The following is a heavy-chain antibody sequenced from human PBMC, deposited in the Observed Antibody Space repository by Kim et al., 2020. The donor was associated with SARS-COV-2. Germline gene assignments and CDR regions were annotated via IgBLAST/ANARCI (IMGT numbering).Heavy chain of an antibody. CDR3: ARARTNYGSGSYCFDY. CDR1: GFTFSSYA. V-gene: IGHV3-30*04. D-gene: IGHD3-10*01. J-gene: IGHJ4*02. CDR2: ISYDGSNK. Sequence: GGSLRLSCAASGFTFSSYAMHWVRQAPGKGLEWVAVISYDGSNKYYADSVKGRFTISRDNSKNTLYLQMNSLRAEDTAVYYCARARTNYGSGSYCFDYWGQGTLVTVSS.